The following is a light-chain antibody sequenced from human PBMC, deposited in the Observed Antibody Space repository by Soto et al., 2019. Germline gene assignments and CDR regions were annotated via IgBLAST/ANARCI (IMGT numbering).Light chain of an antibody. CDR2: NVS. J-gene: IGLJ2*01. V-gene: IGLV2-14*03. CDR1: DSDVGGYNY. CDR3: SSHTTNGVGV. Sequence: QSALTQPASVSGSPGQSITISCTGTDSDVGGYNYVSWYQHHPGNAPKVMIYNVSYRPSGVSNRFSGSKSGNTASLTISGLQAEDEADYYCSSHTTNGVGVFGGGTKLTVL.